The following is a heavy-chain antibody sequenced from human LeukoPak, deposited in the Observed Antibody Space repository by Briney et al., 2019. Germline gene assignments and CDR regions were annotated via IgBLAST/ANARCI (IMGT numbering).Heavy chain of an antibody. Sequence: ASVKVSCKASGYTFTSYGISWVRQAPGQGLEWMGWISAYNGNTNYAQKLQGRVTMTTDTSTSTAYMELRSLRSDDTAVYYRARAFSSSWYGHENDYWGQGTLVTVSS. CDR1: GYTFTSYG. V-gene: IGHV1-18*01. CDR3: ARAFSSSWYGHENDY. CDR2: ISAYNGNT. D-gene: IGHD6-13*01. J-gene: IGHJ4*02.